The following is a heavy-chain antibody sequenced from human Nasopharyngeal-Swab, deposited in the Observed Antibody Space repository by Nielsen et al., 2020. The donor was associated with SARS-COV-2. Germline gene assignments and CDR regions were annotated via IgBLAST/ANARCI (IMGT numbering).Heavy chain of an antibody. J-gene: IGHJ4*02. CDR3: AKLHSIAAAGDY. Sequence: GESLKNSCAASGFTFSSYGMHWVRQAPGKGLEWVAVISYDGSNKYYADSVKGRFTISRDNSKNTLYLQMNSLRAEDTAVYYCAKLHSIAAAGDYWGQGTLVTVSS. V-gene: IGHV3-30*18. CDR1: GFTFSSYG. CDR2: ISYDGSNK. D-gene: IGHD6-13*01.